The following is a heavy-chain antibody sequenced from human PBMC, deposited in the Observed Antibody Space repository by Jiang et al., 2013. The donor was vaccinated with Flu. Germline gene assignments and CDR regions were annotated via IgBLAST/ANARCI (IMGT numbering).Heavy chain of an antibody. J-gene: IGHJ4*02. CDR3: ASLSSYYDFWSGYYQL. CDR2: ISSSSSYI. Sequence: GLVKPGGSLRLSCAASGFTFSSYSMNWVRQAPGKGLEWVSSISSSSSYIYYADSVKGRFTISRDNAKNSLYLQMNSLRAEDTAVYYCASLSSYYDFWSGYYQLWGQGTLVTVSS. V-gene: IGHV3-21*01. CDR1: GFTFSSYS. D-gene: IGHD3-3*01.